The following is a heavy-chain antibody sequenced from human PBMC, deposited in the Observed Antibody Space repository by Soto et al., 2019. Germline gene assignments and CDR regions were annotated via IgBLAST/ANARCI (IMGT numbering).Heavy chain of an antibody. CDR3: ARGRGYGYGIDY. V-gene: IGHV6-1*01. J-gene: IGHJ4*02. D-gene: IGHD5-18*01. CDR2: TYYRSKWYN. Sequence: SQTLSLTCAISGDSVSSYNAAWNWIRQSPSRGLEWLGRTYYRSKWYNDYAVSVRSRITINPDTSKNQFSLNLRSVTAADTAVYYCARGRGYGYGIDYWGQGIRVTVSS. CDR1: GDSVSSYNAA.